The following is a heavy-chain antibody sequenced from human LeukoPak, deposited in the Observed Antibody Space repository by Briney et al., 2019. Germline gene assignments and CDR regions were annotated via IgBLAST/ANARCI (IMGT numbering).Heavy chain of an antibody. CDR3: ARDPGYMDV. D-gene: IGHD3-10*01. CDR2: ISSSGSTI. CDR1: GFTFSSYE. Sequence: GGSLRLSCAASGFTFSSYEMNWVRQAPGKGLEWVSYISSSGSTIYYADSVKGRFTISRDNAKNSLYLQMNSLRAEDTALYYCARDPGYMDVWGKGTTVTVSS. J-gene: IGHJ6*03. V-gene: IGHV3-48*03.